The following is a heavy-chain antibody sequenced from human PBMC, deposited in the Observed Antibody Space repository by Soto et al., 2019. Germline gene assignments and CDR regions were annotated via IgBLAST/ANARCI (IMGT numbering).Heavy chain of an antibody. CDR2: INHSGST. CDR1: GGSFSGYY. Sequence: QVQLQQWGAGLLKPSETLSLTCAVYGGSFSGYYWSWIRQPPGKGLEWIGEINHSGSTNYNPSLKSRVPISVDTSKNQFSLKLSSVTAAVTAVYYCARGRYCSGGSCYYWYFDLWGRGTLVTVSS. D-gene: IGHD2-15*01. J-gene: IGHJ2*01. CDR3: ARGRYCSGGSCYYWYFDL. V-gene: IGHV4-34*01.